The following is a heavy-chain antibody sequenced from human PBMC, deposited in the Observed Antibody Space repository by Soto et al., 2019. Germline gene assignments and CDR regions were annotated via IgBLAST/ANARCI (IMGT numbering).Heavy chain of an antibody. J-gene: IGHJ4*02. D-gene: IGHD2-21*01. CDR3: ARLGWGNGDSDY. CDR1: GGSISKSNYF. V-gene: IGHV4-39*01. Sequence: QLQLQESGPGLVKSSETLSLTCTVSGGSISKSNYFWGCIRQAPGKGLEWIASILYSGTTSYNSSLKSRVAISVETSKNQFSLELNSVTSADTAVYYCARLGWGNGDSDYWGQGTLVTVSS. CDR2: ILYSGTT.